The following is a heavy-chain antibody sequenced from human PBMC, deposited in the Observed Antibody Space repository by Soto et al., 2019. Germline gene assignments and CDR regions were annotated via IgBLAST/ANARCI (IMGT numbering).Heavy chain of an antibody. V-gene: IGHV3-9*01. CDR1: GSNLHDHA. CDR3: ASSPQLLYAYYYYGMDV. Sequence: PWGSLRLSCLASGSNLHDHAMHWFRQAPGKGLEWVSGIFWDGNRMDYADSVKGRFTISRDNAKNSLYLQMNSLRAEDTAVYYCASSPQLLYAYYYYGMDVWGQGTTVTVSS. J-gene: IGHJ6*02. CDR2: IFWDGNRM. D-gene: IGHD2-2*02.